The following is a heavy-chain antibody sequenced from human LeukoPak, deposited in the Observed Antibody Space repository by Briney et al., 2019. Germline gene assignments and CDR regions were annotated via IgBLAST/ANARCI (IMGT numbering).Heavy chain of an antibody. CDR3: ARVVLEGFDP. J-gene: IGHJ5*02. Sequence: SETLSLTCAVYGGSFSGYYWSWIRQPPGKGLEWIGEINHSGSTNYSPSLKSRVTISVDTSKNQFSLKLSSVTAADTAVYYCARVVLEGFDPWGQGTLVTVSS. V-gene: IGHV4-34*01. CDR2: INHSGST. CDR1: GGSFSGYY. D-gene: IGHD5/OR15-5a*01.